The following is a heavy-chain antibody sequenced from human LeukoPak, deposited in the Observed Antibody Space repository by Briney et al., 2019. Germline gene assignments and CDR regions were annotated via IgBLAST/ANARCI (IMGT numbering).Heavy chain of an antibody. J-gene: IGHJ3*02. V-gene: IGHV3-13*01. CDR1: GFTFYNYD. CDR2: IGTGTDT. D-gene: IGHD4-23*01. CDR3: ARDRRADYGRNDDAFDI. Sequence: GGSLRLSCAASGFTFYNYDMHWVRQAPGKGLEWVSHIGTGTDTHYSGSVRGRFTVSRDNAKNSLYLHMNSLRAGDTAVYYCARDRRADYGRNDDAFDIWGQGTVVTV.